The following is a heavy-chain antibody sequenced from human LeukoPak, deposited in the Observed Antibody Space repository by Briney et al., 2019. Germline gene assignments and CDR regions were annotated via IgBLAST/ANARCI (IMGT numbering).Heavy chain of an antibody. D-gene: IGHD3-10*01. V-gene: IGHV5-51*01. Sequence: RGESLKISCKGSGYSFTSYWIGWVRQLPGKGLEWMGIIYPGDSDTRNSPSFQGQVTISADKSISTAYLQWSSLKASDTAMYYCARGDSGSYYFSSYYFDYWGQGTLVTVSS. CDR2: IYPGDSDT. CDR3: ARGDSGSYYFSSYYFDY. J-gene: IGHJ4*02. CDR1: GYSFTSYW.